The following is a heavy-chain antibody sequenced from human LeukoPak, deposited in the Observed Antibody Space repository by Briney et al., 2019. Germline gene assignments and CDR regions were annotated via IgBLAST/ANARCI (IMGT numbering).Heavy chain of an antibody. CDR1: GFTFSNAW. V-gene: IGHV3-15*01. CDR2: IKSKTDGGTT. Sequence: GGSLRLSCAASGFTFSNAWMSWVRQAPGKGLEWVGRIKSKTDGGTTDYAAPVKGRCTTSRDDSKNTLYLQMNSLKTEDTAVYYCTTDKLFTVTTSWFDPWGQGTLVTVSS. J-gene: IGHJ5*02. CDR3: TTDKLFTVTTSWFDP. D-gene: IGHD4-17*01.